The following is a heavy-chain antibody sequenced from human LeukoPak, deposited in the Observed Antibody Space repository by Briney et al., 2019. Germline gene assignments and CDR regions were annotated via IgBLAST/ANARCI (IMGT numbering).Heavy chain of an antibody. D-gene: IGHD3-9*01. J-gene: IGHJ5*02. CDR3: ARLYYDILTGYGWFDP. V-gene: IGHV3-53*01. CDR1: GFTVSNNY. CDR2: IYSGGST. Sequence: GGSLRLSCAASGFTVSNNYMSWVRQAPGKGLEWVSLIYSGGSTYYADSVKGRFTISRDNSKNTLYLQMKSLRAEDTAVYYRARLYYDILTGYGWFDPWGQGTLVTVSS.